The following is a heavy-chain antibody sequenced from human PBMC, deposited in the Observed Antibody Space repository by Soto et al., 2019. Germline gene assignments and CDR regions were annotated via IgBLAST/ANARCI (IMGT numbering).Heavy chain of an antibody. Sequence: QVQLVQSGAEVKKPGSSVKVSCKASGGTFSSYAISWVRQAPGQGLEWMGGIIPIFGTANYAQKFQGRVTITADESTSTAYMELSSLRSEDTAVYYCARGQGGYCSGGSCYEAYGMDVWGQGTTVTVSS. D-gene: IGHD2-15*01. J-gene: IGHJ6*02. CDR2: IIPIFGTA. CDR3: ARGQGGYCSGGSCYEAYGMDV. CDR1: GGTFSSYA. V-gene: IGHV1-69*01.